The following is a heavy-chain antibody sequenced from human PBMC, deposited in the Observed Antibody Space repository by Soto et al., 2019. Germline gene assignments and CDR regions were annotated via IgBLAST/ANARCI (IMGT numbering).Heavy chain of an antibody. CDR3: ARVAVETNYYYYGMDV. CDR2: IDPSDSYT. D-gene: IGHD2-15*01. CDR1: GYSFTSYW. J-gene: IGHJ6*02. V-gene: IGHV5-10-1*01. Sequence: GESLKISCKGSGYSFTSYWIRWVRQLPESALEWMGRIDPSDSYTNYSPSFQGHFTISADESISTAYLQWSSLKASDTAMYYCARVAVETNYYYYGMDVWGQGTTVTFSS.